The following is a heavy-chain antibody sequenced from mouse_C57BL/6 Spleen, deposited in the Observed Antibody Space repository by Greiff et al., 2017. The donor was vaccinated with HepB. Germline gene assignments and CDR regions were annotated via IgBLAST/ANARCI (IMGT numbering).Heavy chain of an antibody. V-gene: IGHV14-4*01. CDR3: TRGYAMDY. Sequence: VQLKESGAELVRPGASVKLSCTASGFNIKDDYMHWVKQRPEQGLEWIGWIDPENGDTEYASKFQGKATITADTSANTAYLQLSSLTSEGSAVYYCTRGYAMDYWGQGTSVTVSS. CDR1: GFNIKDDY. CDR2: IDPENGDT. J-gene: IGHJ4*01.